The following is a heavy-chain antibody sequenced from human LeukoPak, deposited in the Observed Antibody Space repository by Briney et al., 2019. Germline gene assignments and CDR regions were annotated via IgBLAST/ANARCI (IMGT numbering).Heavy chain of an antibody. Sequence: ASVKVSCKASGYTFTSYGISWVRQAPGQGLEWMGWISAYNGNTSYAQKLQGRVTMTTDTSTSTAYMELRSLRSDDTAVYYCARDLFDCSSTSCYGYYGMDVWGQGTTVTVSS. CDR2: ISAYNGNT. D-gene: IGHD2-2*01. CDR1: GYTFTSYG. CDR3: ARDLFDCSSTSCYGYYGMDV. V-gene: IGHV1-18*01. J-gene: IGHJ6*02.